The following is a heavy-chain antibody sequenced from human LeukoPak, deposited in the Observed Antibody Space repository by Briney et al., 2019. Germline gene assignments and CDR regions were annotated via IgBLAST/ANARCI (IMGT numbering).Heavy chain of an antibody. D-gene: IGHD3-10*01. J-gene: IGHJ4*02. V-gene: IGHV3-9*01. CDR1: GFTFDYYA. CDR2: NRWYSGSI. Sequence: HAGGSLRLSCAASGFTFDYYAMPWVRQAPGKVLEWVSGNRWYSGSIGYADSVKGRFTISRDNAKNSLYLQMNSLRAEDTALYYCAAAPGRITMVRGVRSADYWGQGTLVTVSS. CDR3: AAAPGRITMVRGVRSADY.